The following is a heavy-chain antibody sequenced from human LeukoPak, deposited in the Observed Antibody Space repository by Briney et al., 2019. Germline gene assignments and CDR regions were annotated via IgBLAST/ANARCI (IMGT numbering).Heavy chain of an antibody. V-gene: IGHV3-48*03. CDR3: ARDGLSGDQAFDAFDI. Sequence: GGSLRLSCAASGFTFRSYEMSWLRQAPGKGLEWIAYIRSSGSNMYYADSVRGRFSISRDNAKDSLYLQMNSLRAEDTAIYYCARDGLSGDQAFDAFDIWGQGTMVTVSS. CDR2: IRSSGSNM. D-gene: IGHD1-26*01. J-gene: IGHJ3*02. CDR1: GFTFRSYE.